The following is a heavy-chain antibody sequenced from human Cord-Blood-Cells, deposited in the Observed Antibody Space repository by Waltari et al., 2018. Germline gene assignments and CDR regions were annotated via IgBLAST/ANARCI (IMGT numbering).Heavy chain of an antibody. D-gene: IGHD3-16*02. CDR2: FYYSGGT. V-gene: IGHV4-39*01. CDR1: GGSISSSSYY. Sequence: QLQLQESGPGLVKPSETLSLTCTVSGGSISSSSYYWGWIRQPPGKGLEWMGSFYYSGGTYHNPSLKGRVTIAVDTSKNQFSLKLSSVTAADTAVYYCARLATFGGVIVDYWGQGTLVTVSS. CDR3: ARLATFGGVIVDY. J-gene: IGHJ4*02.